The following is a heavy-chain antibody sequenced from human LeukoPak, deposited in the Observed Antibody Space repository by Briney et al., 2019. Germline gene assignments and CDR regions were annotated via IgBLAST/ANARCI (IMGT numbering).Heavy chain of an antibody. Sequence: SETLSLTCTVSGGSISSSSYYWGWIRQPPGKGLEWIGSIYYSGSTYYNPSLKSRVTISVDTSKNQFSLKLSSVTAADTAVYYCARLLPLGDYWGQGTLVTVSS. CDR1: GGSISSSSYY. J-gene: IGHJ4*02. CDR2: IYYSGST. CDR3: ARLLPLGDY. D-gene: IGHD3-10*01. V-gene: IGHV4-39*07.